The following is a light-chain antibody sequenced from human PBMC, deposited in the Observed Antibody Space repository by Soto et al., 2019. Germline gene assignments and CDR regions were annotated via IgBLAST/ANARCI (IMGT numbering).Light chain of an antibody. CDR1: QSVATTY. J-gene: IGKJ1*01. CDR3: QEYGYSFRA. Sequence: EILLTQSPGTLSLSPGERATLSFRASQSVATTYLSWYQLKPGQAPRLLIYCASSRATGIPFRFSGSGCGTDFSLTITTLEPEGFAVYYCQEYGYSFRAYGQGTKV. V-gene: IGKV3-20*01. CDR2: CAS.